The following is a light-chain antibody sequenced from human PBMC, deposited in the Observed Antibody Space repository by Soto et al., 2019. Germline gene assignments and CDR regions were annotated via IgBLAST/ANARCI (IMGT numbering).Light chain of an antibody. CDR2: AAS. V-gene: IGKV1-39*01. Sequence: DIQMTQSPSSLSASVGDRVTITCRASQGISTYLNWYQQKPGKAPKLLIYAASSLQSGVPSRFSGSGSETDLTLTINSLQPEDFATYSCQQSYSTTWTFGQGTKVDI. J-gene: IGKJ1*01. CDR1: QGISTY. CDR3: QQSYSTTWT.